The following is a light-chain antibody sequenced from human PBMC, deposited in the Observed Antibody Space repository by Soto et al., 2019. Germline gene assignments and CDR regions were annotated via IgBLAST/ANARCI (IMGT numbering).Light chain of an antibody. J-gene: IGKJ2*01. CDR3: QQYSAYPYT. CDR1: QSISHW. CDR2: DAS. V-gene: IGKV1-5*01. Sequence: DIQMTQSPSTLSACVGDTVTITCRASQSISHWLAWYQQRPGRAPKLLIYDASSLESGVPSRFSGSGSGTEFTLTISSLQPDDFATYYCQQYSAYPYTFGQGTKVDIK.